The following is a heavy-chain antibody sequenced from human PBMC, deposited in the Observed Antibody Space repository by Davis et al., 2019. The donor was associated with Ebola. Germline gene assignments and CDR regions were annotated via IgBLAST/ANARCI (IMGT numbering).Heavy chain of an antibody. Sequence: GESLKISCAASGFSFSSYDMHWVRQAPGKGLEGVAVISYDGSNEYYADSVKGRFTISGDNSKRTLYLQMNSLRVEDTAVYYCARGTFYGDYPKGYYRMDVWGKGTTVTVSS. CDR3: ARGTFYGDYPKGYYRMDV. V-gene: IGHV3-30*03. CDR2: ISYDGSNE. J-gene: IGHJ6*04. D-gene: IGHD4-17*01. CDR1: GFSFSSYD.